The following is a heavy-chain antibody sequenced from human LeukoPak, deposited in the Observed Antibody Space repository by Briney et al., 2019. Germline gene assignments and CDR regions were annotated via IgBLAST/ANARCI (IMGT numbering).Heavy chain of an antibody. V-gene: IGHV5-51*01. Sequence: GESLKISCKGSGYSFTSYWIGWVRQMPGKGLEWMGIIYPGDSDTRYSPSFQGPVTISADKSISTAYLQWSSLKASDTTMYYCARRSTGYSSGWYLTFFDYWGQGTLVAVSS. D-gene: IGHD6-19*01. J-gene: IGHJ4*02. CDR1: GYSFTSYW. CDR3: ARRSTGYSSGWYLTFFDY. CDR2: IYPGDSDT.